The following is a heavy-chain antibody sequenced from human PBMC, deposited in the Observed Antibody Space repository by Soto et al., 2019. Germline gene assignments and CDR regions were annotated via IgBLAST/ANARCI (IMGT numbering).Heavy chain of an antibody. J-gene: IGHJ5*02. D-gene: IGHD2-21*02. CDR1: GGSISTNDYY. CDR3: ARVTGWSAVRYFDP. CDR2: VHYRGNT. V-gene: IGHV4-30-4*01. Sequence: QVQLQESGPGLAKPSQTLSLTCTVSGGSISTNDYYWSWIRQPPGKALEWIGYVHYRGNTYYNPSLMSRVSLSVDTSTNQFSLKVTSVTAADTGVYYCARVTGWSAVRYFDPWGQGTLVTVSS.